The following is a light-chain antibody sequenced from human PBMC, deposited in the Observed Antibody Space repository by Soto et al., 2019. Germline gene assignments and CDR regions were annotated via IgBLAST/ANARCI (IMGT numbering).Light chain of an antibody. CDR1: KNDIGVYDF. J-gene: IGLJ1*01. Sequence: QSALTQSPSASGSPGQSVTISCTGTKNDIGVYDFVSWYQHHPGKAPRLIIYEVVQRPSGVPDRFSGSKSGNTASLTVSGLQAAHEAYYLCKSYAGSNTYVFGSGTKLTVL. V-gene: IGLV2-8*01. CDR3: KSYAGSNTYV. CDR2: EVV.